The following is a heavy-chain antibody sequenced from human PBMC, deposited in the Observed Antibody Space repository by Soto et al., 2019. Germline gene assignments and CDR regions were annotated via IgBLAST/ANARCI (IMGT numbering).Heavy chain of an antibody. Sequence: ASVKVSCKASGYTFTGYYMHWVRQAPGQGLEWMGWINPNSGGTNYAQKFQGWVTMTRDTSISTAYMELSRLRSDDTAVYYCARDADSSSSFADYCMVVWGQGTPVTVSS. V-gene: IGHV1-2*04. D-gene: IGHD6-6*01. CDR2: INPNSGGT. J-gene: IGHJ6*02. CDR1: GYTFTGYY. CDR3: ARDADSSSSFADYCMVV.